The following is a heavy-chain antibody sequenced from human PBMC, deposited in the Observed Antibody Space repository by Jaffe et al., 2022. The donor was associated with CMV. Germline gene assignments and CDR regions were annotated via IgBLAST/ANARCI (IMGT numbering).Heavy chain of an antibody. CDR3: VKNEDDGDAPGGAYD. D-gene: IGHD7-27*01. CDR1: GFTFSTYA. Sequence: EVQLVESGGDLVQPGGSLRLSCVASGFTFSTYAMTWVRQAPGKGLEWVSTVSGSGSTTYYADSVKGRFTISRDNSRNTLSLQLNSLRAEDTATYYCVKNEDDGDAPGGAYDWGQGTLVTVSS. CDR2: VSGSGSTT. J-gene: IGHJ1*01. V-gene: IGHV3-23*04.